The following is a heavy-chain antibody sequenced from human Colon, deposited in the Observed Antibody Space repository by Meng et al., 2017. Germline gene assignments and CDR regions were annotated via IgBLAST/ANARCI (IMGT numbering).Heavy chain of an antibody. Sequence: GESLKISCAASGFTFSSYGMHWVRQAPGKGLEWVAVIWYDGSNKYYGDSVKGRFTISRDNSKDSLVLQMNSLRDDDTAIYYCTRVAEEAMIGSGLGGIDVWGQGTMVTVSS. CDR3: TRVAEEAMIGSGLGGIDV. J-gene: IGHJ6*02. D-gene: IGHD5-12*01. CDR2: IWYDGSNK. V-gene: IGHV3-33*01. CDR1: GFTFSSYG.